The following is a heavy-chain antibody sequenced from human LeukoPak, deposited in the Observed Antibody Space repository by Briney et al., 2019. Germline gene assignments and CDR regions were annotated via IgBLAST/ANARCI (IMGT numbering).Heavy chain of an antibody. J-gene: IGHJ4*02. D-gene: IGHD3-16*02. CDR2: INHSGST. Sequence: SETLSLTCAVYGGSFSGYYWSWIRQPPGKGLEWIGEINHSGSTNYNPSLKSRVTISVDTSKNRFSLKLSSVTAADTAVYYCARGGAVYDYAWGSYRYPDYWGQGTLVTVSS. CDR3: ARGGAVYDYAWGSYRYPDY. CDR1: GGSFSGYY. V-gene: IGHV4-34*01.